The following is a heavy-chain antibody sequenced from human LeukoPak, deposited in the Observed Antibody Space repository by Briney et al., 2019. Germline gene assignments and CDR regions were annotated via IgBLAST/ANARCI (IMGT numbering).Heavy chain of an antibody. Sequence: GGSLRLSCAASGFTFSSYWMNWVRQAPGKGLEWVANIKQDGSEKYYVDSVKGRFTISRDNAKNSLYLQINSLRAEDTAVYYCAAGAVGAIFTGYDYWGQGTLVTVSS. CDR1: GFTFSSYW. CDR3: AAGAVGAIFTGYDY. V-gene: IGHV3-7*01. D-gene: IGHD1-26*01. J-gene: IGHJ4*02. CDR2: IKQDGSEK.